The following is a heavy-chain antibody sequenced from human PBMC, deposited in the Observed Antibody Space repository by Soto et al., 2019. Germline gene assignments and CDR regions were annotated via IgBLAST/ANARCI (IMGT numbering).Heavy chain of an antibody. J-gene: IGHJ5*02. CDR3: AKDVVSGGSYDDH. CDR1: GFTSFTYA. CDR2: ISGSGGST. Sequence: PGGSLRLSCAASGFTSFTYARSWGRQAPGKGLEWLSAISGSGGSTYYADSVKGRFTISRDNSKNTLYLQMNSLRAEDTAIYYCAKDVVSGGSYDDHWGHGTLVTVPS. V-gene: IGHV3-23*01. D-gene: IGHD2-15*01.